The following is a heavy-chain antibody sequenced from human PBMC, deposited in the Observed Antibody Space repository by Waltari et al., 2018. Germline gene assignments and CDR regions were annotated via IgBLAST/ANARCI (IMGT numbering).Heavy chain of an antibody. J-gene: IGHJ5*02. Sequence: QLQLQESGPGLVKPSETLSLTCTVSGGSISSSSYYWGWIRQPPGKGLEWIGSIYYSGSTYYNPSLKSRVTISVDTSKNQFSLKLSSVTAADTAVYYCARDSFDILTDPYNWFDPWGQGTLVTVSS. CDR2: IYYSGST. V-gene: IGHV4-39*07. D-gene: IGHD3-9*01. CDR3: ARDSFDILTDPYNWFDP. CDR1: GGSISSSSYY.